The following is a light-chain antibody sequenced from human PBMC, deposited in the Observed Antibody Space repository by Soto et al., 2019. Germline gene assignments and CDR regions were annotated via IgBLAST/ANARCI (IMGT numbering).Light chain of an antibody. CDR2: DAS. V-gene: IGKV1-5*01. Sequence: DIQMTQSPSSLSSSVGARVPIACRASQGISTYLAWYQQKPGKAPKLLIYDASSLESGVPQRFSGSGSGTEFTLTINSLQTDDFSTYYCQQYHSYWTFGQGTKVDIK. CDR1: QGISTY. J-gene: IGKJ1*01. CDR3: QQYHSYWT.